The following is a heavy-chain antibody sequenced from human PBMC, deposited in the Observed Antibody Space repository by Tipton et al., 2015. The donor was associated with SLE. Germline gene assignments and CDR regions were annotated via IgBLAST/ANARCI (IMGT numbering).Heavy chain of an antibody. Sequence: TLSLTCTVSGGSISSHYWSWIRQPPGKGLEWIGYIYYSGSTNYNPSLKSRVTISVDTSKNQFSLKLSSVTAADTAVYYCARHGLNSKAADPRGQGTLVTVSS. D-gene: IGHD6-6*01. J-gene: IGHJ5*02. V-gene: IGHV4-59*11. CDR3: ARHGLNSKAADP. CDR1: GGSISSHY. CDR2: IYYSGST.